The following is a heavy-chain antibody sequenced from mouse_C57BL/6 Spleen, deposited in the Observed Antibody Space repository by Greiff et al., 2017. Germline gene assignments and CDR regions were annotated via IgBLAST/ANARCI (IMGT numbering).Heavy chain of an antibody. D-gene: IGHD2-1*01. V-gene: IGHV5-17*01. CDR1: GFTFSDYG. CDR2: ISSGSSTI. J-gene: IGHJ3*01. CDR3: ARPGIYYGIAWFAY. Sequence: EVQGVESGGGLVKPGGSLKLSCAASGFTFSDYGMHWVRQAPEKGLEWVAYISSGSSTIYYADTVKGRFTISRDNAKNTLFLQMTSLRSEDTAMYYCARPGIYYGIAWFAYWGQGTLVTVSA.